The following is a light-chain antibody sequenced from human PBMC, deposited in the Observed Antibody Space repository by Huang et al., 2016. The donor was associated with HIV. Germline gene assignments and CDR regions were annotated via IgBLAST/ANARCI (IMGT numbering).Light chain of an antibody. J-gene: IGKJ4*01. CDR1: QSVSSN. Sequence: EIVMTQSPATLSVSPGERATLSCRASQSVSSNLAWYQQKPGQAPRLLIYGASTRAAGIPVRVRGSGSGTEVTLSISSLQSEDFAIYYCQQYNNWPPLTFGGGTKVEIK. CDR2: GAS. V-gene: IGKV3-15*01. CDR3: QQYNNWPPLT.